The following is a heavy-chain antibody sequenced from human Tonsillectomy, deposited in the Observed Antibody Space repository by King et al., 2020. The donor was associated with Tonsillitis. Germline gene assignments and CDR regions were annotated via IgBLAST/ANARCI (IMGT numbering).Heavy chain of an antibody. J-gene: IGHJ4*02. Sequence: QLQESGPGLVKPSETLSLTCTVSGGSISSYYWSWIRQPPGKGLEWIGYIYYSWSTNYNPSLKSRVTISVDTSKNQFSLKLSSVTAADTAVYYCARLTTGGTDYWGQGTLVTVSS. CDR1: GGSISSYY. D-gene: IGHD3-16*01. CDR2: IYYSWST. V-gene: IGHV4-59*08. CDR3: ARLTTGGTDY.